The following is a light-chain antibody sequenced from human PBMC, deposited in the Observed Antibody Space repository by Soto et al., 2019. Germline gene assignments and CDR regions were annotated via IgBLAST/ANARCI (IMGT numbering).Light chain of an antibody. V-gene: IGKV3-20*01. Sequence: EMVLTQSPGTLSLSPGERATLHCRASQIGNTNYLDWYQQRPGQPPSLLIYSVFTRANGTPDGFSGSWSGTVFTLTSSRLAPEDCALYSCQRDGHPRGTFGPGTRGEIK. J-gene: IGKJ1*01. CDR3: QRDGHPRGT. CDR1: QIGNTNY. CDR2: SVF.